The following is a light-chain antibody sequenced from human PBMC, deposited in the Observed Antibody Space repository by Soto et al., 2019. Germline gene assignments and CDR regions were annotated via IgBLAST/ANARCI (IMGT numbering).Light chain of an antibody. J-gene: IGLJ1*01. Sequence: QSLLTQPASVSGSPGQSITISCTGTSSDIGGHNYVSWYQQHPGKAPKLMIYEVSNRPSGVSDRFSGSKSGNTASLTISGLQAEDEADYYCSSYTSSRTLVFGTGTKVT. CDR1: SSDIGGHNY. V-gene: IGLV2-14*01. CDR2: EVS. CDR3: SSYTSSRTLV.